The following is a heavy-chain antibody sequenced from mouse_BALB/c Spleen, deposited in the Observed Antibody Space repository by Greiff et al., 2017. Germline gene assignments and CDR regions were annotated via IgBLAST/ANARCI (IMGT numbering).Heavy chain of an antibody. CDR3: AREDGYYVAY. CDR1: GYSITSGYY. D-gene: IGHD2-3*01. CDR2: ISYDGSN. Sequence: DVQLQESGPGLVKPSQSLSLTCSVTGYSITSGYYWNWIRQFPGNKLEWMGYISYDGSNNYNPSLKNRISITRDTSKNQFFLKLNSVTTEDTATYYCAREDGYYVAYWGQGTLVTVSA. V-gene: IGHV3-6*02. J-gene: IGHJ3*01.